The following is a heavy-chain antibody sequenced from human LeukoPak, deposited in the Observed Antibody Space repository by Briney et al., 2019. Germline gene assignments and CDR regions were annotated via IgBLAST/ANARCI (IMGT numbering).Heavy chain of an antibody. CDR2: ISVTGDTI. J-gene: IGHJ4*02. Sequence: GGSLRLSCATSGFTFVDYGLSWVRRAPGKGLEWVSYISVTGDTIYYAGSVKGRCTISRDNAKNTLYLQISSLRAEDTAVYYCARDMWGTFDYWGQGTLVTVSS. CDR1: GFTFVDYG. CDR3: ARDMWGTFDY. V-gene: IGHV3-48*03. D-gene: IGHD7-27*01.